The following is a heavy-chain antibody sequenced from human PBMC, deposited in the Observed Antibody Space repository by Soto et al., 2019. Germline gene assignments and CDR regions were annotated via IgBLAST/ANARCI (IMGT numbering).Heavy chain of an antibody. CDR3: YRGTAATPVASDYYFDD. D-gene: IGHD2-21*02. J-gene: IGHJ4*02. CDR1: GYTFTKYV. CDR2: INPYNGNT. Sequence: QVQLVQSRAEVKKPGASVNVLCKASGYTFTKYVIRWVREAPGQGREWMGWINPYNGNTNYAQKFQDRVTMTTATSTNTAYMELTSVRSYDTALSYCYRGTAATPVASDYYFDDWGQGTLVSVSS. V-gene: IGHV1-18*04.